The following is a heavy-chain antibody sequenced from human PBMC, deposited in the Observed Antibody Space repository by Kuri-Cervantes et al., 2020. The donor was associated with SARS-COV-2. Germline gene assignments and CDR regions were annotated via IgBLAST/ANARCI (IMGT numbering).Heavy chain of an antibody. CDR2: IKSNADGGTV. Sequence: GESLKISCATSGFTFANSWMNWVRQAPGKELEWVGRIKSNADGGTVDYAVAVEGRFTISRDDSKNTLFLQMNGLRVEDTAKYYCNTDKPTVVSRDYWGPGVPVTVSS. CDR3: NTDKPTVVSRDY. J-gene: IGHJ4*02. D-gene: IGHD5/OR15-5a*01. CDR1: GFTFANSW. V-gene: IGHV3-15*07.